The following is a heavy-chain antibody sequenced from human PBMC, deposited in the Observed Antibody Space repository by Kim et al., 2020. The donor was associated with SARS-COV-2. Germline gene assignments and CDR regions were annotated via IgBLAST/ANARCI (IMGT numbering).Heavy chain of an antibody. CDR3: ARGCYHGSVRRFYY. CDR2: INHSGST. J-gene: IGHJ6*01. Sequence: SETLSLTCAVSGVSFSGYYWSWIRQPPGKGLEWIGEINHSGSTNYYPSLKSRVTISVYAYKNQFSLTLIPGTAADTAANYCARGCYHGSVRRFYY. CDR1: GVSFSGYY. V-gene: IGHV4-34*01. D-gene: IGHD3-10*01.